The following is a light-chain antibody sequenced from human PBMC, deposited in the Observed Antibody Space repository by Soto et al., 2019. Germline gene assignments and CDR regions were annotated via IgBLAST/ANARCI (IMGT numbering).Light chain of an antibody. J-gene: IGLJ1*01. CDR3: RSDAGINNLNV. CDR1: SSYFGGYNC. V-gene: IGLV2-8*01. CDR2: DVS. Sequence: QSVLTHPPSPSVSPLQSFTISCTGTSSYFGGYNCVSWYQHHPGKAPRLMIYDVSKRPSGVPDRFSGSKSGNTTSLTVHAPQAEDEADYYRRSDAGINNLNVFGTGAXGIV.